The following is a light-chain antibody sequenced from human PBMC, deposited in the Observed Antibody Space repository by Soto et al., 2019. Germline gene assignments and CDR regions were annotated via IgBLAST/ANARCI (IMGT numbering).Light chain of an antibody. Sequence: ILMTQSPATLSVSPGERATLSCRASQSVSSSYLAWYLQKPGQAPILLIYGASTRATGIPGRFSGSGSGTDFTLTISRLEPEDFAVYYCQQYGSSPGTFGQGTKVEIK. CDR1: QSVSSSY. V-gene: IGKV3-20*01. CDR3: QQYGSSPGT. CDR2: GAS. J-gene: IGKJ1*01.